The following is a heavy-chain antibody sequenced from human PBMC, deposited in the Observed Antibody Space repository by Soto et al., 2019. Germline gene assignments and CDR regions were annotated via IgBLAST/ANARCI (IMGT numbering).Heavy chain of an antibody. J-gene: IGHJ4*02. CDR1: GFSFTTYY. Sequence: ASVKVSCKASGFSFTTYYMHWVRQAPGQGLEWMGVINPSGDATTYAQRFQGRVTMTKDTSASTVYMELSSLRSEDTAVYYCSRDWELGYWGQGTLVT. V-gene: IGHV1-46*01. CDR3: SRDWELGY. D-gene: IGHD3-10*01. CDR2: INPSGDAT.